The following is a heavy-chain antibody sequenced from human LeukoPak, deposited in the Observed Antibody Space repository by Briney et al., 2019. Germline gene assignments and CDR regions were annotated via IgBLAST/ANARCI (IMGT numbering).Heavy chain of an antibody. J-gene: IGHJ6*02. Sequence: GASVKVSCKASGYTFTGYYMHWVRQAPGQGLEWMGLINPSNPRPNYAQKFRGRFTMTRDTSTSTVYMDLSSLRSEDTAVYYCAREGTVVTVLPYYYYGMDVWGQGTTVTVSS. CDR1: GYTFTGYY. CDR2: INPSNPRP. D-gene: IGHD2-15*01. CDR3: AREGTVVTVLPYYYYGMDV. V-gene: IGHV1-46*01.